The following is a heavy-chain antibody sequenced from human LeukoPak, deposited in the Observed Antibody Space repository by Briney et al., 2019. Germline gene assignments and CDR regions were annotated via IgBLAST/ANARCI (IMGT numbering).Heavy chain of an antibody. CDR2: INHSGST. CDR3: ARINYFDSSGYFSGDY. J-gene: IGHJ4*02. V-gene: IGHV4-34*01. CDR1: GGSLSGYY. D-gene: IGHD3-22*01. Sequence: SETLSLTCAVYGGSLSGYYWSWIRQPPGKGLEWIGEINHSGSTNYNPSLKSRVTISVDTSKNQFSLKLSSVTAADTAVYYCARINYFDSSGYFSGDYWGQGTLVTVSS.